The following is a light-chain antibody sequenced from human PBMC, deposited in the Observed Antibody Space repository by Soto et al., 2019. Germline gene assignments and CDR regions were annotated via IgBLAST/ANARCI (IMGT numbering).Light chain of an antibody. V-gene: IGKV1-27*01. J-gene: IGKJ1*01. CDR2: AAY. Sequence: DIQMTQSPSSLSASVGDRVTITCRASQGISNYLAWYQQKPGKVHKLLIYAAYTLQSGVQSRFSGSGSGTDFTLTIRSLQPEDVATYYCKKYNSALWTFGQGTKVDIK. CDR1: QGISNY. CDR3: KKYNSALWT.